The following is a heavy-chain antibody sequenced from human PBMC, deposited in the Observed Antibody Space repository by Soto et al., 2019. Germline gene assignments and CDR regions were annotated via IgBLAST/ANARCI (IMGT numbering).Heavy chain of an antibody. CDR3: ARMVRGSNIDYYHYMDV. CDR2: ISANNGDT. Sequence: GASVKVSCKASGYTFTNHGISCVRQAPGQGLEWLGWISANNGDTNYAQKFQGRVTVTTDTSTSTGYMELRSLRSEDTAVYYCARMVRGSNIDYYHYMDVWGKGTTVTVSS. V-gene: IGHV1-18*01. J-gene: IGHJ6*03. D-gene: IGHD3-10*01. CDR1: GYTFTNHG.